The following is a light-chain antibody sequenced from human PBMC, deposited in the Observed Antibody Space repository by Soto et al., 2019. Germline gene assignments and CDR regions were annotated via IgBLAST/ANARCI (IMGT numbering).Light chain of an antibody. CDR2: GAS. V-gene: IGKV3-15*01. J-gene: IGKJ1*01. CDR3: QQYNNWPPWT. Sequence: RVMTQSPATLSLSPGERATLSCRASQSVSTNVAWYQQKPGPAPRLLIYGASTRATDIPARFSGSGSGTDFTFTISSLQSEDFAVYYCQQYNNWPPWTFGQGTKVEVK. CDR1: QSVSTN.